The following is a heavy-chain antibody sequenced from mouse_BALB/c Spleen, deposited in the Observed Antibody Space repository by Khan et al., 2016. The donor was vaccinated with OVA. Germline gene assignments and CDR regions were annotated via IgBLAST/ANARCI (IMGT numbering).Heavy chain of an antibody. J-gene: IGHJ2*01. CDR2: IYPGDGDT. CDR3: SSYRYDYFDY. CDR1: GYTFTSYW. D-gene: IGHD2-14*01. V-gene: IGHV1-87*01. Sequence: QVQLQQSGAELARPGASVKLSCKSSGYTFTSYWMQWVKQRPGQGLEWIGAIYPGDGDTRYTQKFKGKAPLTADKSSSTAYMQLSSLASEDSAVYYGSSYRYDYFDYWGQGTTLTVSS.